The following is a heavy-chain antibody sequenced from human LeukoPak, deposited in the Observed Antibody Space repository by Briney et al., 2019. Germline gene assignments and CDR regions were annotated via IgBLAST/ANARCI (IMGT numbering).Heavy chain of an antibody. Sequence: ASVKVSCKASGYTFTGYYMHWVRQAPGQGLEWMGWINPNSGGTNYAQKFQGRDTLSRDTTISTDYMELSRLRSDDTAVYYCARDRGVVVPAASDYWGQGTLVTVSS. CDR2: INPNSGGT. CDR1: GYTFTGYY. D-gene: IGHD2-2*01. V-gene: IGHV1-2*02. J-gene: IGHJ4*02. CDR3: ARDRGVVVPAASDY.